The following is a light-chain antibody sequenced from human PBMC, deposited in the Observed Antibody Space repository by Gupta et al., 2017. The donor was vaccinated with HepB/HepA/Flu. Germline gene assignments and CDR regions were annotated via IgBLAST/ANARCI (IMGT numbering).Light chain of an antibody. CDR2: GAS. J-gene: IGKJ2*01. V-gene: IGKV3-20*01. CDR3: QQYGSVPYT. CDR1: QSVSSNF. Sequence: ENVLTQSPDTLSLSLGERATLSCRASQSVSSNFLAWYQQKPGQAPRLLIFGASSRAAGIPDRFTGSGSGTDFTLTISRLEPEDFAVYCCQQYGSVPYTFGQGTKLEIK.